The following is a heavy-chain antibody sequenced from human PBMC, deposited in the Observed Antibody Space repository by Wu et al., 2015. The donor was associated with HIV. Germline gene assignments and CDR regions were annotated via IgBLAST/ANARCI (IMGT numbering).Heavy chain of an antibody. V-gene: IGHV1-18*01. CDR1: GYIFTSYG. Sequence: QVQLVQSGVEVKKPGASVKVSCKASGYIFTSYGISWVRDVPGQGLDWMGWISAYNGNTNYAEKFTGRLTMTSDTSTNTVYMELRRLRFDDTAIYYCARGEGWNDFWGQGTLVHRLL. CDR2: ISAYNGNT. CDR3: ARGEGWNDF. J-gene: IGHJ4*02. D-gene: IGHD1-1*01.